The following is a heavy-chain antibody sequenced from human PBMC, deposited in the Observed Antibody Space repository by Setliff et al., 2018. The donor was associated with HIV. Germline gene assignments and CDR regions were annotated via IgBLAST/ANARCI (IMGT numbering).Heavy chain of an antibody. CDR3: ARVGPFAFDSSGYAEF. D-gene: IGHD3-22*01. Sequence: GASVKVSCKASGYTFSSFAISRVRQAPGQGLEWMAWISAYNGNTNYAQRLQGRVTVTTDTSTSTAYMELRGLRSDDTAVYFCARVGPFAFDSSGYAEFWGQGTLVTVSS. CDR1: GYTFSSFA. J-gene: IGHJ4*02. CDR2: ISAYNGNT. V-gene: IGHV1-18*01.